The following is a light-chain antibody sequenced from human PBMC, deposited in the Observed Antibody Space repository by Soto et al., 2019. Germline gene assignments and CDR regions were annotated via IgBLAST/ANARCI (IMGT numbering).Light chain of an antibody. V-gene: IGKV1-5*01. J-gene: IGKJ1*01. Sequence: DIQMTQSPSTLSASVGDRVTITCRASQDINRWLAWYQQKPGKAPKILIYNADTLESGVPSRFSGGGYGTEFILTISSLQPDDFATYYCQQFSLYWAFGQGTKVDIK. CDR1: QDINRW. CDR2: NAD. CDR3: QQFSLYWA.